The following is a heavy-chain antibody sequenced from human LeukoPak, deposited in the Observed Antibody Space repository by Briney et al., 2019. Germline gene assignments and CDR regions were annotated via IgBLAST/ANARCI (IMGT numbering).Heavy chain of an antibody. CDR2: ISGSGGST. CDR3: AKDLKQWLPNYFDY. CDR1: GFTFSSYA. V-gene: IGHV3-23*01. Sequence: PGGSLRLSCAASGFTFSSYAMSWVRQAPGKGMEWVSAISGSGGSTYYADSVKGRYTISRDNSKNTLYLQMNSLRAEDTAVYYCAKDLKQWLPNYFDYWGQGTLVTVSS. D-gene: IGHD6-19*01. J-gene: IGHJ4*02.